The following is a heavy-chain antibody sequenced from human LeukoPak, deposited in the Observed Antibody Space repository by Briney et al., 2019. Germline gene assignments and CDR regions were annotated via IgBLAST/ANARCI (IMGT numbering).Heavy chain of an antibody. J-gene: IGHJ4*02. CDR1: GGSISSGNYY. Sequence: SQTLSLTCTVSGGSISSGNYYWNWIRQPAGRGLEWIGRIYISGSTNYNPSLKSRVTISVDTSKNQFSLKLSSVTAAETAVYYCVRVPLSRGSYYFDYWGQGTLVTVSS. CDR3: VRVPLSRGSYYFDY. V-gene: IGHV4-61*02. D-gene: IGHD3-10*01. CDR2: IYISGST.